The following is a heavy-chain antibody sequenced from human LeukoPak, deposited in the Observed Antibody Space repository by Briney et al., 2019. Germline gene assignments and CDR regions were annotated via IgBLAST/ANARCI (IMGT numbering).Heavy chain of an antibody. Sequence: PGGSLRLSCAASGFTFSSFAMSWVRQAPGKGLEWVSAISGGGDITYYADSVKGRFTISRDNSKNTLYLQMNSLRGEDTAVYYCARDTRWTAAVYYFDYWRQGNLVTVSS. J-gene: IGHJ4*02. CDR3: ARDTRWTAAVYYFDY. CDR1: GFTFSSFA. D-gene: IGHD3/OR15-3a*01. V-gene: IGHV3-23*01. CDR2: ISGGGDIT.